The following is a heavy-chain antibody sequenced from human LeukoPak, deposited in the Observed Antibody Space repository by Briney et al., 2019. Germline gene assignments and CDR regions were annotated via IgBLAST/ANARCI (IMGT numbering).Heavy chain of an antibody. CDR1: GGSISSYY. D-gene: IGHD5-12*01. CDR2: IYTSGST. V-gene: IGHV4-4*07. Sequence: SETLSLTCTVSGGSISSYYWSWIRQPAGKGLEWIGRIYTSGSTNYNPSLKSRVTMSVDTSKNQFSLKLSSVTAADTAVYYCAIGGGYSGYDHYYYYYYGMDVWGQGTTVTVSS. J-gene: IGHJ6*02. CDR3: AIGGGYSGYDHYYYYYYGMDV.